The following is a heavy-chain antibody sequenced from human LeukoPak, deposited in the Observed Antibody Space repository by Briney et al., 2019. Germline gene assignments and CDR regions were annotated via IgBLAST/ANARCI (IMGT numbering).Heavy chain of an antibody. V-gene: IGHV4-39*01. CDR1: GGSISSSSYY. Sequence: SAPLSLTCAVSGGSISSSSYYWGWMRQPPGKGLEWICIIYYIGTPSYSPSLKSRVTISVDTSKNQFSLKLTSVTAADTAIYYCARHKLSGRAVPAAIDYWGQGTLVTVSS. J-gene: IGHJ4*02. CDR2: IYYIGTP. D-gene: IGHD2-2*01. CDR3: ARHKLSGRAVPAAIDY.